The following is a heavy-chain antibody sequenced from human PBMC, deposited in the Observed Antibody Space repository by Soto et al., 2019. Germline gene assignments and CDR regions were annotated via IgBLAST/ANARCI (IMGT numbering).Heavy chain of an antibody. J-gene: IGHJ5*02. CDR1: GFSLSNARMG. CDR2: IFSNDEK. D-gene: IGHD2-2*03. Sequence: SGPTLVNPTETLTLTCTVSGFSLSNARMGVSWIRQPPGKALEWLAHIFSNDEKSYSTSLKSRLTISKDTSKSQVVLTMTNMDPVDTATYYCARIVGIVVVPAAMQGNWFDPWGQGTLVTVSS. V-gene: IGHV2-26*01. CDR3: ARIVGIVVVPAAMQGNWFDP.